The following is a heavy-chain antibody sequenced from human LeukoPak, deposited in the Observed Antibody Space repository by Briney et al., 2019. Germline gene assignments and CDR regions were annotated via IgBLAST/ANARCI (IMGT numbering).Heavy chain of an antibody. V-gene: IGHV3-53*01. J-gene: IGHJ4*02. CDR2: IYSGGST. D-gene: IGHD4-23*01. CDR1: GITVSSNY. Sequence: GGSLRLSCAASGITVSSNYMSWVRQAPGKGLEWVSVIYSGGSTYYADSVKGRFTISRDNSKNTLYLQMNSLRAEDTAVYYCARVRAYGGNSVGYWGQGTLVTVSS. CDR3: ARVRAYGGNSVGY.